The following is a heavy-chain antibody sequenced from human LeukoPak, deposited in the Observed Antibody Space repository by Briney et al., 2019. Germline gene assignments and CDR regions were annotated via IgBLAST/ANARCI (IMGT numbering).Heavy chain of an antibody. CDR2: IYHSGST. CDR1: GGSMSSYY. J-gene: IGHJ5*02. D-gene: IGHD3-22*01. Sequence: SETLSLTCSVSGGSMSSYYWSWIRQSPGKGLEWIGYIYHSGSTDYNSSLKSRVTISEDTSKNQFSLKLSSVTAADTAVYYCARGSIYRNYYDSSGYYGWFDPWGQGTLVTVSS. V-gene: IGHV4-59*12. CDR3: ARGSIYRNYYDSSGYYGWFDP.